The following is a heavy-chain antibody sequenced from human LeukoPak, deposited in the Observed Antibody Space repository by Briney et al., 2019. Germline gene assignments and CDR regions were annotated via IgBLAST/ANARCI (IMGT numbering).Heavy chain of an antibody. CDR2: ITGRGDTI. Sequence: GGSLRLSCVASGFVFNSYEMSWVRQAPGKGLEWLSYITGRGDTIYYADSVRGRFTISRDNAKLSLFLQMNTLRAEDTALYYCARPLGPTKPFDFWGKGTPVTVSS. V-gene: IGHV3-48*03. J-gene: IGHJ4*02. CDR3: ARPLGPTKPFDF. D-gene: IGHD5-24*01. CDR1: GFVFNSYE.